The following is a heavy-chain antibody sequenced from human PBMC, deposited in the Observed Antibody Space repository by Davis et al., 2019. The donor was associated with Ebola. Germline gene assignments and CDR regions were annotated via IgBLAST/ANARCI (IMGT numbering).Heavy chain of an antibody. V-gene: IGHV3-23*01. D-gene: IGHD4-17*01. Sequence: GESLKISCVISGNKSIRYALTWVRQAPGKGLEWVCSINGNGDQSYYADRVRGRFTISRDNSKNTVSFTMNSLTPEDTAVYFCATDPYGGASRPYSYFYMDVWGKGTRVTVSS. CDR1: GNKSIRYA. CDR2: INGNGDQS. CDR3: ATDPYGGASRPYSYFYMDV. J-gene: IGHJ6*03.